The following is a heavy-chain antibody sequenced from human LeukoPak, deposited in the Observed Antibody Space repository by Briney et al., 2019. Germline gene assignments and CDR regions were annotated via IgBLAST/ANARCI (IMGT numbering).Heavy chain of an antibody. J-gene: IGHJ6*03. CDR3: ARGPPIRITMIVVVNYYYYMDV. Sequence: ASVKVSCKASGYTFTSYDINWVRQATGQGLEWMGWMNPNSGNTGYAQKFQGRVTMTRNTSISTAYMELSSLRSEDTAVYYCARGPPIRITMIVVVNYYYYMDVWGKGTTVTVSS. V-gene: IGHV1-8*01. CDR1: GYTFTSYD. D-gene: IGHD3-22*01. CDR2: MNPNSGNT.